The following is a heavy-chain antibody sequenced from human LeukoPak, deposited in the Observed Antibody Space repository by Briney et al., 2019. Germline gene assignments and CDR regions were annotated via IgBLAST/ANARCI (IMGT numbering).Heavy chain of an antibody. CDR2: IWYDGSNK. J-gene: IGHJ5*02. CDR3: ARDLWRGYNWFDP. CDR1: GFTFSSYG. V-gene: IGHV3-33*01. Sequence: GGSLRLSCAASGFTFSSYGMHWVRQAPGKGLEWVAVIWYDGSNKYYADSVKGRFTISRDNSKNTLYLQMNSLRAEDTAVYYCARDLWRGYNWFDPWAREPWSPSPQ. D-gene: IGHD3-3*01.